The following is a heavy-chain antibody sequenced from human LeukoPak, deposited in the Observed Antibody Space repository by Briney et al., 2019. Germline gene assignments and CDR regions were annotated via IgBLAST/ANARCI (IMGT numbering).Heavy chain of an antibody. V-gene: IGHV7-4-1*02. D-gene: IGHD1-7*01. CDR3: ARDYTVAIGTTTYFQH. CDR2: INPNTGNP. Sequence: ASVKVSCKASGYIFSIYAMIWVRQAPGQGLELMGWINPNTGNPTYAQGFTGRFVFSLDTSVSTAYLQISSLKPEDTAVYYCARDYTVAIGTTTYFQHWGQGTLVTVSS. CDR1: GYIFSIYA. J-gene: IGHJ1*01.